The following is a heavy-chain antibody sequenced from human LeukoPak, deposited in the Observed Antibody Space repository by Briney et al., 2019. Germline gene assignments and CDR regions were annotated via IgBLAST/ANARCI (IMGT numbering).Heavy chain of an antibody. CDR1: GYTFTGYY. J-gene: IGHJ4*02. D-gene: IGHD6-13*01. CDR3: AREKIAAAVIGDY. CDR2: INPNSGGI. V-gene: IGHV1-2*02. Sequence: ASVKVSCKASGYTFTGYYMHWVRQAPGQGLEWMGWINPNSGGINYAQKFQGRVTMTRDTSISTAYMELSRLRSDDTAVYYCAREKIAAAVIGDYWGQGTLVTVSS.